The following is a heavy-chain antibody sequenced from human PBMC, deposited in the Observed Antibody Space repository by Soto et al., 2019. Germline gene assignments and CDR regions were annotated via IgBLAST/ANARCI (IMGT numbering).Heavy chain of an antibody. V-gene: IGHV3-30-3*01. CDR1: GLTFSGYA. CDR2: ISYDGSNK. CDR3: ARDPELYSDFIWYYFDY. Sequence: GGSLRLWCGASGLTFSGYARRWVRQDPGKGLEWVAVISYDGSNKYYADSVKGRFTISRDNSKNTLYLQMNSLRAEDTAVYYFARDPELYSDFIWYYFDYWGQGTLVTVSS. J-gene: IGHJ4*02. D-gene: IGHD4-17*01.